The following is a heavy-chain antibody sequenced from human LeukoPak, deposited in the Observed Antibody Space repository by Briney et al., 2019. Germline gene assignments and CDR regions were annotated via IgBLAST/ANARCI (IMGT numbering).Heavy chain of an antibody. J-gene: IGHJ5*02. V-gene: IGHV4-61*02. CDR3: ARFNYGSTPGGFDP. CDR2: IYSPGT. CDR1: AGSINSGDYY. Sequence: PSQTLSLTCTVSAGSINSGDYYWSWIRQPAGKGLEWIGRIYSPGTNYNYNPSLKSRVTISIDTSKNQFSLKLSSVTAADTAVYYCARFNYGSTPGGFDPWGQGTLVTVSS. D-gene: IGHD3-10*01.